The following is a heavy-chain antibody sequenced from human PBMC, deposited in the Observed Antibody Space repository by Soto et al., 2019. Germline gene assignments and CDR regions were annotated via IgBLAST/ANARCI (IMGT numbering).Heavy chain of an antibody. CDR1: GYTFTSYA. Sequence: GASVKVSCKASGYTFTSYAMHWVRQAPGQRLEWMGWINAGNGNTKYSQKFQGRVTITRGTSASTAYMELSSLRSEDTAVYYCARDSIVVVPAARLGGFDPWGQGTLVTVSS. CDR3: ARDSIVVVPAARLGGFDP. V-gene: IGHV1-3*01. J-gene: IGHJ5*02. CDR2: INAGNGNT. D-gene: IGHD2-2*01.